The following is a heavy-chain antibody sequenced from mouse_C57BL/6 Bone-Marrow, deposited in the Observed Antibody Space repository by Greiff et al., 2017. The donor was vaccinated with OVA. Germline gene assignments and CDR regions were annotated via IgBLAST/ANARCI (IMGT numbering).Heavy chain of an antibody. Sequence: QVQLQQPGAELVRPGSSVKLSCKASGYTFTSYWMHWVKQRPIQGLEWIGNIDPSDSETHYNQKFKDKATLTVDKSSSTAYMQLSSLTSEDSAVYYSARSRGTIYCGYDYAMDYWGQGTSVTVSS. J-gene: IGHJ4*01. V-gene: IGHV1-52*01. CDR1: GYTFTSYW. D-gene: IGHD2-2*01. CDR3: ARSRGTIYCGYDYAMDY. CDR2: IDPSDSET.